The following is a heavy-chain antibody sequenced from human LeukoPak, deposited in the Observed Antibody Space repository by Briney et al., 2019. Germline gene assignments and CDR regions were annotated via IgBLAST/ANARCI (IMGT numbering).Heavy chain of an antibody. CDR2: IIPILGIA. D-gene: IGHD2-8*01. V-gene: IGHV1-69*04. CDR3: ARDGSMNGAPDYYYGMDV. CDR1: GGTFSSYA. J-gene: IGHJ6*02. Sequence: SVKVSCKASGGTFSSYAISWVRQAPGQGLEWMGRIIPILGIANYAQKFQGRVTITADKSTSTAYMELSSLRSEDTAVYYCARDGSMNGAPDYYYGMDVWGQGTTVTVSS.